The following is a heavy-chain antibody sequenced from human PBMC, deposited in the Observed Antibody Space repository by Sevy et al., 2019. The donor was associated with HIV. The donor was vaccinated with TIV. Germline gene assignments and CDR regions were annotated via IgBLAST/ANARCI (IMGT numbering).Heavy chain of an antibody. Sequence: YLRLSCTASGFTFGDYAMSWFRQAPGKGLEWVGFIRSKAYGGTTEYAASVKGRFTISRDDSKSIAYLQMNSLKTEDTAVYYCTRAGSSMIVVVPFDYWGQGTLVTVSS. J-gene: IGHJ4*02. CDR1: GFTFGDYA. D-gene: IGHD3-22*01. CDR3: TRAGSSMIVVVPFDY. V-gene: IGHV3-49*03. CDR2: IRSKAYGGTT.